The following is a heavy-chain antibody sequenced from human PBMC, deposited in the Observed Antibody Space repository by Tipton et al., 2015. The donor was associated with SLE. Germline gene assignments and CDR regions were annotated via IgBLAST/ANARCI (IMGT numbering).Heavy chain of an antibody. CDR3: ARTAAAATRWFDP. Sequence: TLSLTCAVSGYSISSGYYWGWIRQSPVKGLEWIGIVYRTAYYNPSLKSRVTISVDTSKNQFSLKLSSVTAADTAVYYCARTAAAATRWFDPWGQGTLVTVSS. J-gene: IGHJ5*02. D-gene: IGHD6-13*01. CDR1: GYSISSGYY. V-gene: IGHV4-38-2*01. CDR2: VYRTA.